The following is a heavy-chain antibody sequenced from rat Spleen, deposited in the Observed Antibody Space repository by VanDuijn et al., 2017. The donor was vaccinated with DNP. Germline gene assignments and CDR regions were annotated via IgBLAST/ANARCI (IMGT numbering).Heavy chain of an antibody. CDR3: ATALGDY. CDR2: IDTDGDNS. V-gene: IGHV5-58*01. CDR1: GFTFSSYW. Sequence: EVQLVETGGGLVQPGRSLKVSCVASGFTFSSYWMYWIRQTPEKGLEWVASIDTDGDNSYYLDSVKGRFTISRDDTKNTLSLQMNSLRSEDTATYYCATALGDYWGHGVLVTVSS. J-gene: IGHJ2*01. D-gene: IGHD5-1*01.